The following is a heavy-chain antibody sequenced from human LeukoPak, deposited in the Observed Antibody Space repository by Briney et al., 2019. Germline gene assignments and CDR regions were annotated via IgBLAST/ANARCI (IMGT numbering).Heavy chain of an antibody. CDR2: ISCSSGSI. V-gene: IGHV3-9*01. Sequence: GRSLRLSCAASGFTFGGYAMRWVRQAPGKGLEWVAGISCSSGSIGYADSVKGRFTISRDNAKNSLYLQMNSLRAEDTALYYCAKLGSSGYTHFDYWGQGTLVTVSS. CDR1: GFTFGGYA. D-gene: IGHD3-3*01. J-gene: IGHJ4*02. CDR3: AKLGSSGYTHFDY.